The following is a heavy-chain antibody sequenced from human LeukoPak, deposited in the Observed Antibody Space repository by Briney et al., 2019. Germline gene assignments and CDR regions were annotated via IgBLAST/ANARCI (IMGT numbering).Heavy chain of an antibody. CDR3: ARAGRSSGWYATGY. J-gene: IGHJ4*02. V-gene: IGHV1-2*02. CDR1: GYTFTVYY. CDR2: INPNSGGT. D-gene: IGHD6-19*01. Sequence: ASVKVSFKASGYTFTVYYMHWGRRAPGQGREWMGWINPNSGGTNYSQKFQGRGTMTRDTSISTAYMELSRLRSDDTAVYYCARAGRSSGWYATGYWGQGTLVTVSS.